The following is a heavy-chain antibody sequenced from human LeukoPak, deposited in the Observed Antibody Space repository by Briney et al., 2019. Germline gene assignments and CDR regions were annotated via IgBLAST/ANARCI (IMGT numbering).Heavy chain of an antibody. D-gene: IGHD4-11*01. J-gene: IGHJ5*02. V-gene: IGHV3-21*01. Sequence: GGSLRLSCAASGFTFSSYSMNWVRQAPGKGLEWVSSISSSSSYIYYVDSVKGRFTISRDNAKNSLYLQMNSLRAEDTAVYYCARGGLQLSWFDPWGQGTLVTVSS. CDR3: ARGGLQLSWFDP. CDR1: GFTFSSYS. CDR2: ISSSSSYI.